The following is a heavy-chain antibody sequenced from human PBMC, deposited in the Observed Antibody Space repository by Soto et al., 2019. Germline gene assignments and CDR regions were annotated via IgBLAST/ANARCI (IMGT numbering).Heavy chain of an antibody. Sequence: ASVKVSCKASGYTFSDYGISWVRQAPGQGLEWMGWISVYSGKKRYAQSLQGKVNKNKDTSTSTAYKELRRLKSDDTVVYYCARDSTGNDYYPGAWFDPWGQGTLVTVSS. D-gene: IGHD2-21*02. CDR2: ISVYSGKK. CDR3: ARDSTGNDYYPGAWFDP. J-gene: IGHJ5*02. CDR1: GYTFSDYG. V-gene: IGHV1-18*01.